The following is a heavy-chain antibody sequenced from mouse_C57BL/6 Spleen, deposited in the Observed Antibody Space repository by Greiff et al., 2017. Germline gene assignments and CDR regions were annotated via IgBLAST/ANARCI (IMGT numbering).Heavy chain of an antibody. CDR1: GFTFSDAW. CDR2: IRNKANNHAT. J-gene: IGHJ3*01. V-gene: IGHV6-6*01. CDR3: TRNYYDYGRGFAY. Sequence: EVKLMESGGGLVQPGGSMKLSCAASGFTFSDAWMDWVRQSPEKGLEWVAEIRNKANNHATYYAESVKGRFTISRDDSKSSVYLQMNSLRAEDTGIYYCTRNYYDYGRGFAYWGQGTLVTVSA. D-gene: IGHD2-4*01.